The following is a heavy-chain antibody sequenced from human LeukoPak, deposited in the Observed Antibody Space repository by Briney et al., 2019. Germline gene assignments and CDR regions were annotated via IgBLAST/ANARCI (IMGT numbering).Heavy chain of an antibody. D-gene: IGHD3-22*01. Sequence: GGSLRLSCAASGFTSSSYWMSWVRQAPGKGLEWVANIKQDGSEKYYVDSVKGRFTISRDNAKNSLYLQMNSLRAEDTAVYYCARASLNFYDSSGYWGWYYYYYMDVWGKGTTVTVSS. CDR3: ARASLNFYDSSGYWGWYYYYYMDV. J-gene: IGHJ6*03. V-gene: IGHV3-7*01. CDR1: GFTSSSYW. CDR2: IKQDGSEK.